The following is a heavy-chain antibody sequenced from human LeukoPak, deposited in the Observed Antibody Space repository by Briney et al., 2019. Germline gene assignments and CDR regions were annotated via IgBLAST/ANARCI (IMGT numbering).Heavy chain of an antibody. CDR3: ARDDYSNSGGDY. D-gene: IGHD4-11*01. CDR2: IYYSGST. CDR1: GGSISSGGYS. Sequence: SETLSLTCAVSGGSISSGGYSWSWIRQPPGKGLEWIGYIYYSGSTYYNPSLKSRVTISVDTSKNQFSLKLSSVTAADTAVYYCARDDYSNSGGDYWGQGTLVTVSS. V-gene: IGHV4-30-4*08. J-gene: IGHJ4*02.